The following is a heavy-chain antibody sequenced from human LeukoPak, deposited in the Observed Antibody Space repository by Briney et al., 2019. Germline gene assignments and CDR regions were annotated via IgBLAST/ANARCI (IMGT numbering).Heavy chain of an antibody. D-gene: IGHD5-12*01. CDR2: ISSGSTYI. V-gene: IGHV3-21*01. CDR3: ARDSGYDWHSESHHYDYGMDV. CDR1: GFTFNTHS. Sequence: GGSLRLSCAASGFTFNTHSINWVRQAPGKGLEWVSSISSGSTYIYYAESVKGRFTITRDNAKNSLYLQLNSLRAEDTAVYYCARDSGYDWHSESHHYDYGMDVWGQGTTVTVSS. J-gene: IGHJ6*02.